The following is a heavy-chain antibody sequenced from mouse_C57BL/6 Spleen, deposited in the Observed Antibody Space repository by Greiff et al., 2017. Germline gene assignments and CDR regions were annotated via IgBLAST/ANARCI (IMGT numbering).Heavy chain of an antibody. J-gene: IGHJ4*01. CDR3: ARNYGSSYDAMDY. CDR1: GYTFTSYW. V-gene: IGHV1-61*01. CDR2: IYPSDSET. Sequence: QVHLQQPGAELVRPGSSVKLSCKASGYTFTSYWMDWVKQRPGQGLEWIGNIYPSDSETPYNQKFKDKATLTVDKSSSTAYMQLSRLTSEDSAVYYCARNYGSSYDAMDYWGQGTSVTVSS. D-gene: IGHD1-1*01.